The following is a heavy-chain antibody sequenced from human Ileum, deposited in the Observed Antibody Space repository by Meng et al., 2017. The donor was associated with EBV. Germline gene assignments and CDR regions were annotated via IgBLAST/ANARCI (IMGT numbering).Heavy chain of an antibody. V-gene: IGHV3-23*01. J-gene: IGHJ4*02. CDR3: TYAPLGY. CDR1: GFSFSSYA. D-gene: IGHD2-2*01. Sequence: EVQLFESGGGSLQPGGSLTLSCVASGFSFSSYALTWVRQAPGKGLEWVSGISVSGTRKSYADSVKGRFIISRDNTENAIYLQMHSLRVEDTATYYCTYAPLGYWGQGTLVTVSS. CDR2: ISVSGTRK.